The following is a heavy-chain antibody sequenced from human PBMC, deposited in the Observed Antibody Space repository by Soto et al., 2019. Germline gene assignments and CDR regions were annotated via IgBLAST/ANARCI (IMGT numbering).Heavy chain of an antibody. CDR1: GFTFSSYG. CDR2: ISYDGSNK. J-gene: IGHJ6*02. Sequence: GGSLRLSCAASGFTFSSYGMHWVRQAPGKGLEWVAVISYDGSNKYYADSVKGRFTISRDNSKNTLYLQMNSLRAEDTAVYYCARDPPATRHGMDVWGQGTTVTVSS. V-gene: IGHV3-30*03. CDR3: ARDPPATRHGMDV.